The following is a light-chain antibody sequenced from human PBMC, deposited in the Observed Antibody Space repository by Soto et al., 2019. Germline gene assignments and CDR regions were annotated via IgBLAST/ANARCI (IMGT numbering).Light chain of an antibody. Sequence: EIVLTQSPGTLSLSPGERATLSCRASQSVSSTYLAWYQQKSGQAPRLLTYGASSMETGIPDTFSGSGSGTGFPRTISRLEPEDFAVYYCQQYESSPYTFGQGTKLEI. J-gene: IGKJ2*01. CDR2: GAS. CDR3: QQYESSPYT. CDR1: QSVSSTY. V-gene: IGKV3-20*01.